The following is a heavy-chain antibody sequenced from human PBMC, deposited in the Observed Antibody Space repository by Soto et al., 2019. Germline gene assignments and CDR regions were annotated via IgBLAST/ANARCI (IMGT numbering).Heavy chain of an antibody. Sequence: SETLSLTCAVSGGSISSGGYSWSWIRQPPGKGLEWIGYIYHSGSTYYNPSLKSRVTVSVDRSKNQFSLKLSSVTAADTAVYYCARAYSSSWYREYYFDYWGQGTLVTVSS. D-gene: IGHD6-13*01. CDR3: ARAYSSSWYREYYFDY. CDR2: IYHSGST. J-gene: IGHJ4*02. V-gene: IGHV4-30-2*01. CDR1: GGSISSGGYS.